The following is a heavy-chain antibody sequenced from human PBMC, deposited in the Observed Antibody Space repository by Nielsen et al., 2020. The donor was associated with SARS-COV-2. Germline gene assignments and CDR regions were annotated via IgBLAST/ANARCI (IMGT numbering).Heavy chain of an antibody. J-gene: IGHJ3*02. CDR1: GFSFMTYN. Sequence: GESLKISCTASGFSFMTYNMHWVRQAPGKGLEWVAAILHYGGNVYHADSVKGRFTISRDNSKNSLYLQMNSLRTEDTALYYCAKDILRIGTRWGAFDIWGQGTMVTVSS. V-gene: IGHV3-30*04. D-gene: IGHD7-27*01. CDR2: ILHYGGNV. CDR3: AKDILRIGTRWGAFDI.